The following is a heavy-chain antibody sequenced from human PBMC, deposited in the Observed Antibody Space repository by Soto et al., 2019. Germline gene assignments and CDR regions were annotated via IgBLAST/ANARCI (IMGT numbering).Heavy chain of an antibody. Sequence: ASVKVSCKASGYTFTSYYMHWVRQAPGQGLEWMGIINPSGGSTSYAQNFQVRVTITRDTSTSTVYMELSSLRSEDTAVYYCARDGSTAGVFFDYWGQGTLVTVSS. V-gene: IGHV1-46*01. CDR3: ARDGSTAGVFFDY. CDR1: GYTFTSYY. J-gene: IGHJ4*02. D-gene: IGHD2-2*01. CDR2: INPSGGST.